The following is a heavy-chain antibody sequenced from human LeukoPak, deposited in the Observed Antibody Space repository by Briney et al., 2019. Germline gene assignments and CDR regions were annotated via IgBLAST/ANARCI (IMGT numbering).Heavy chain of an antibody. Sequence: GGSLRLSCAASGFTFRSFAMSWVRQAPGKGLEWVSGIYADSVKGRFTISRDNSKNTLYLQMNSLRAEDTAVYYCAKTESYDILTGYRDAFDIWGQGTMVTVSS. V-gene: IGHV3-23*01. D-gene: IGHD3-9*01. CDR1: GFTFRSFA. J-gene: IGHJ3*02. CDR3: AKTESYDILTGYRDAFDI.